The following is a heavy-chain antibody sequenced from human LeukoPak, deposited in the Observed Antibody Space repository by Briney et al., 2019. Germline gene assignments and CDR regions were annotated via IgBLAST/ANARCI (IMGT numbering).Heavy chain of an antibody. D-gene: IGHD3-10*01. J-gene: IGHJ6*02. CDR3: ARGPHYYGSGRPNYYYYYGMDV. CDR1: GGSFSGYY. V-gene: IGHV4-34*01. CDR2: INHSGST. Sequence: PSETLSLTCAVYGGSFSGYYWSWIRQPPGKGLEWIGEINHSGSTNYNPSLKSRVTISVHTSKNQFSLKLSSVTAADTAVYYCARGPHYYGSGRPNYYYYYGMDVWGQGTTVTVSS.